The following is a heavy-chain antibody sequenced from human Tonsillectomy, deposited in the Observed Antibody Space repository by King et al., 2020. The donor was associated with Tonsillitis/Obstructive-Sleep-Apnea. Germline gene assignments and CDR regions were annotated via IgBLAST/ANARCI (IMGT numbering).Heavy chain of an antibody. CDR3: ARDRGFGYLLGIYCFDY. CDR2: IIPILGIA. D-gene: IGHD3-10*01. Sequence: VQLVESGAEVKKPGSSVKVSCKASGGTFNDYAISWVRQAPGQGLEWMGRIIPILGIANYAQKIQGRVTITADKSTSTAYMELSSLRSENTAVYYFARDRGFGYLLGIYCFDYWGQGTPVTVSS. V-gene: IGHV1-69*09. J-gene: IGHJ4*02. CDR1: GGTFNDYA.